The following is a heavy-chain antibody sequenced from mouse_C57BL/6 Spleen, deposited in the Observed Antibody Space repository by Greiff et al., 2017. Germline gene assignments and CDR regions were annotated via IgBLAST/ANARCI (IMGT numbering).Heavy chain of an antibody. J-gene: IGHJ4*01. V-gene: IGHV5-9-1*02. CDR3: TSPYYSNYEDYAMDY. CDR1: GFTFSSYA. CDR2: ISSGGDYI. Sequence: EVKLVESGEGLVKPGGSLKLSCAASGFTFSSYAMSWVRQTPEKRLEWVAYISSGGDYIYYADTVKGRFTISRDNARNTLYLQMSSLKSEDTAMYYCTSPYYSNYEDYAMDYWGQGTSVTVSS. D-gene: IGHD2-5*01.